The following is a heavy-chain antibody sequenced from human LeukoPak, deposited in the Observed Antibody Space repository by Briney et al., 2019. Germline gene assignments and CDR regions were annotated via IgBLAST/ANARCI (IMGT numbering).Heavy chain of an antibody. J-gene: IGHJ6*03. V-gene: IGHV3-48*03. CDR2: ISSSGSTI. CDR3: ARVTPSNIAVAGTMDV. CDR1: GFTFSSYE. Sequence: GGSLRLSCAASGFTFSSYEMNWVRQAPGKGLEWVSYISSSGSTIYYADSVKGRFTISRDNAKNSLYLQMNSLRAEDTAVYHCARVTPSNIAVAGTMDVWGKGTTVTISS. D-gene: IGHD6-19*01.